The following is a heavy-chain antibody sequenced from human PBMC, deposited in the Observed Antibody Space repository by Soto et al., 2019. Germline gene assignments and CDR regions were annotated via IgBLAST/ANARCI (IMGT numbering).Heavy chain of an antibody. CDR3: AREYRSGSTRLFDY. Sequence: GGSLRLSCAASGFTFSSYGMHWVRQAPGKGLEWVAVISYDGSNKYYADSVRGRFTISRDNSKNTLYLQMNSLRAGDTAVYYCAREYRSGSTRLFDYWGQGTLVTVSS. J-gene: IGHJ4*02. CDR1: GFTFSSYG. D-gene: IGHD3-22*01. CDR2: ISYDGSNK. V-gene: IGHV3-30*03.